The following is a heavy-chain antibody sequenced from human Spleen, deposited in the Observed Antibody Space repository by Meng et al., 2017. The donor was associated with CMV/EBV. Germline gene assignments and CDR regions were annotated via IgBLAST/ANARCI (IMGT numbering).Heavy chain of an antibody. CDR3: ARDRYYAMDV. CDR1: GFTFSSYE. J-gene: IGHJ6*02. V-gene: IGHV3-48*03. CDR2: ISSSGDTT. Sequence: GESLKISCAASGFTFSSYEMNWVRQAPGKGLEWLSDISSSGDTTYYADSVKGRFTISRDNAKNTLYLQMNSLRAEDTAVYYCARDRYYAMDVWGQGTTVTVSS.